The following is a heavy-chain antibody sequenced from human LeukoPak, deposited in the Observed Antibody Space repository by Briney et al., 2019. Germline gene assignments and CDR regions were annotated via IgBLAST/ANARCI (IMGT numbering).Heavy chain of an antibody. J-gene: IGHJ4*02. Sequence: GGSLRLSCAASGFTFSSYGMHWVRQAPGKGLEWVAFTSYDGINKYYVDSVKGRFTISRDNSKNTLYLQMNSLRPEDTAAYFCAKTTLAVAGNFDYWGQGTLVTVSS. D-gene: IGHD6-19*01. CDR2: TSYDGINK. CDR3: AKTTLAVAGNFDY. V-gene: IGHV3-30*18. CDR1: GFTFSSYG.